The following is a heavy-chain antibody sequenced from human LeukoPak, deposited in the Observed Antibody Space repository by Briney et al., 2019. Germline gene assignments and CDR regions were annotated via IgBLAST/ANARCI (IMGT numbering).Heavy chain of an antibody. CDR1: GGTFSSYA. Sequence: SVKVSCKASGGTFSSYAISWVRQAPGQGLEWMGGIIPIFGTANYAQKFQGRVTITADESTSTAYMELSSLRSEDTAVYYCARVRVNIRGVTIFDPWGQGTLVTVSS. D-gene: IGHD3-10*01. CDR3: ARVRVNIRGVTIFDP. CDR2: IIPIFGTA. V-gene: IGHV1-69*13. J-gene: IGHJ5*02.